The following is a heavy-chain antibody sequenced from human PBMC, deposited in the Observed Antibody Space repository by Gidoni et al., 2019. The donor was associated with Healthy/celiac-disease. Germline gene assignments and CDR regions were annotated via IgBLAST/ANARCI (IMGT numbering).Heavy chain of an antibody. CDR1: GVTFSSYG. CDR3: ARGGPYYYDSSGYYDY. V-gene: IGHV3-33*01. CDR2: IWYDGSNK. Sequence: QVQLVESGGGVVQPGRSLRLSCAASGVTFSSYGMHWGRQAPGKGLEWVAVIWYDGSNKYYADSVKGRFTISRDNSKNTLYLQMNSLRAEDTAVYYCARGGPYYYDSSGYYDYWGQGTLVTVSS. J-gene: IGHJ4*02. D-gene: IGHD3-22*01.